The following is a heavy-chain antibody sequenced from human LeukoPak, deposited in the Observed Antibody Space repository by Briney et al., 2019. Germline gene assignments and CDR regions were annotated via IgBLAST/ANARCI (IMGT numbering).Heavy chain of an antibody. V-gene: IGHV4-59*08. CDR2: IYYSGST. J-gene: IGHJ2*01. CDR3: ARHGAGYCTNGVCAPGWYFDL. CDR1: GDSISSYY. D-gene: IGHD2-8*01. Sequence: PSETLSLTCIVSGDSISSYYWSWIRQPPGKGLEWIGYIYYSGSTNYNPSLKSRVTISVDTSKNQFSLKLSSVTAADTAVYYCARHGAGYCTNGVCAPGWYFDLWGRGTLVTVSS.